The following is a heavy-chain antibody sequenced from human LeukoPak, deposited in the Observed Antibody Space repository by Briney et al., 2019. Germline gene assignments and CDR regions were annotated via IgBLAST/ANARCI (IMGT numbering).Heavy chain of an antibody. J-gene: IGHJ4*02. CDR1: GYTFIDYY. CDR2: INPNSGGT. V-gene: IGHV1-2*02. CDR3: ARVAAMAGIGWGDFDF. Sequence: GASVKVSCKTSGYTFIDYYIHWIRQAPGLGLEGMGWINPNSGGTNYAQKFQGRVTMTRDTSISTTYMELNRVNSDDTALYYCARVAAMAGIGWGDFDFWGQGTLVTVSS. D-gene: IGHD6-19*01.